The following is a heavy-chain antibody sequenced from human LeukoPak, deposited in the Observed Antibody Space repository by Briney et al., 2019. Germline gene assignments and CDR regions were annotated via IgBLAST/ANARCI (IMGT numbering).Heavy chain of an antibody. CDR1: GYTFTSYG. V-gene: IGHV1-18*01. CDR2: ISAYNGNT. CDR3: ATVSRSGWYGY. Sequence: ASVKVSCKASGYTFTSYGISWVRQAPGQGLERMGWISAYNGNTNYAQKLQGRVTMTTDTSTSTAYMELRSLRSEDTAVYYCATVSRSGWYGYWGQGTLVTVSS. D-gene: IGHD6-19*01. J-gene: IGHJ4*02.